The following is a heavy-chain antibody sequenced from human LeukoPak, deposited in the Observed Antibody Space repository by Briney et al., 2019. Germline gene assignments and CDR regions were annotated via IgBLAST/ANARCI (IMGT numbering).Heavy chain of an antibody. V-gene: IGHV3-30*18. CDR3: AKDRDKFWSGSQV. CDR2: ISYDGSNK. J-gene: IGHJ4*02. D-gene: IGHD3-3*01. Sequence: AKSLRLSCAASGFTFSSYGMHWVRQAPGKGLEWVAVISYDGSNKYYADSVKGRFTISRDNSKSTLYLQMNSLRTEDTAVYYCAKDRDKFWSGSQVWGQGTLVTVSS. CDR1: GFTFSSYG.